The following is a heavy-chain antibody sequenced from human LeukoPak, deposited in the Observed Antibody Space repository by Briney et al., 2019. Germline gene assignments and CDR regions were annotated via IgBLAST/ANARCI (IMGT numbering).Heavy chain of an antibody. CDR2: FSPDGI. V-gene: IGHV3-23*01. Sequence: GGSLRPSCAASGITFSTFAMTWVRQAPGKGLEWVSTFSPDGIHYADSVKGRFAISRDDSMSTLFLQMNSLRAEDTAIYYCAKDYARGGCSLAHCNPIDSWGQGTLVTVSS. CDR3: AKDYARGGCSLAHCNPIDS. D-gene: IGHD2-15*01. CDR1: GITFSTFA. J-gene: IGHJ4*02.